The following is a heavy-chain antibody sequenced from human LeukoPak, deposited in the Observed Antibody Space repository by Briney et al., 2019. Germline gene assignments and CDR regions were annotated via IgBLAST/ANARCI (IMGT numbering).Heavy chain of an antibody. Sequence: GGSLRLSCAVSGLNFGSFWMSWVRQAPGKGLEWVSAISGSGGSTYYADSVKGRFTISRDNSKNTLYLQMNSLRVEDTAAYYCAKCTTGNTHYPIDYWGQGTLVTVSS. CDR2: ISGSGGST. CDR1: GLNFGSFW. V-gene: IGHV3-23*01. CDR3: AKCTTGNTHYPIDY. D-gene: IGHD4-17*01. J-gene: IGHJ4*02.